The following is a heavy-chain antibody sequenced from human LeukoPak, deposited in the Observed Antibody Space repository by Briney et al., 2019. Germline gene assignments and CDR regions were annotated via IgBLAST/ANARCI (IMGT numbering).Heavy chain of an antibody. CDR1: GFTFDDYA. CDR3: AKDISRSLWGSYLDY. D-gene: IGHD3-16*02. CDR2: ISWNSGSI. V-gene: IGHV3-9*01. J-gene: IGHJ4*02. Sequence: PGGSLRLSCAASGFTFDDYAMHWVRQAPGKGLEWVSGISWNSGSIGYADSVKGRFTISRDNAKNSLYLQMNSLRAEDTALYYCAKDISRSLWGSYLDYWGQGTLVTVSS.